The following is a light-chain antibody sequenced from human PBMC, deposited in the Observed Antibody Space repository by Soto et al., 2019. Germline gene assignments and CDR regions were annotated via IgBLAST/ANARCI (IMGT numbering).Light chain of an antibody. Sequence: QSVLTQPPSASGTPGQRVTISCSGSSSNIGRNTVNWYQQLPGTAPKLLIYSTNQRPSGVPDRFSGSKSGTSASLAISGLQSEDETDYYCAAWDDSLSGHVAFGGGTQLTVL. CDR3: AAWDDSLSGHVA. CDR1: SSNIGRNT. V-gene: IGLV1-44*01. J-gene: IGLJ2*01. CDR2: STN.